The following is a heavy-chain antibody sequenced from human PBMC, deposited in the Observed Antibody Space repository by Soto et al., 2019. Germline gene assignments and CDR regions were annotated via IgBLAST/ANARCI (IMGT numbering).Heavy chain of an antibody. V-gene: IGHV3-21*01. J-gene: IGHJ6*03. Sequence: EVQLVESGGGLVKPGGSLRLSCAASGFTFSSYSMNWVRQAPGKGLEWVSLISSSSSYIYYADSLKGRFTISRDNAKNSLYLEMNSLRAEDTAVYYCARDFPPDGDYGIPYYYYYYMDVWGKGTTVTVSS. CDR3: ARDFPPDGDYGIPYYYYYYMDV. CDR2: ISSSSSYI. D-gene: IGHD4-17*01. CDR1: GFTFSSYS.